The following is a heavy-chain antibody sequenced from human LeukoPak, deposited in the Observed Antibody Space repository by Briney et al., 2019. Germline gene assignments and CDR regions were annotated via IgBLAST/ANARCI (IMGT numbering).Heavy chain of an antibody. J-gene: IGHJ4*02. CDR3: ARGRVGAPGYYFDY. CDR1: GFTVSTKY. Sequence: GGSLRLSCAASGFTVSTKYMSWVRQAPGKGLEWVSVIYSGGPTYHADSVEGRFTISRDTSKNTLYLQMNSLRAEDTAVYYCARGRVGAPGYYFDYWGQGTLVTVSS. V-gene: IGHV3-53*01. CDR2: IYSGGPT. D-gene: IGHD1-26*01.